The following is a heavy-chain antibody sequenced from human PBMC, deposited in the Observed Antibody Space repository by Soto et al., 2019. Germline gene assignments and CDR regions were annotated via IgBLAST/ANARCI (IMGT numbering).Heavy chain of an antibody. J-gene: IGHJ6*02. D-gene: IGHD2-15*01. Sequence: SVKVSCKASGGTFSSYAISWVRQAPGQGLEWMGGIIPIFGTANYAQKFQGRVTITADESTSTAYMELSSLRSEDTAVYYCARAGRVVVAATISDYYYYGMDVWGQGITVTVSS. V-gene: IGHV1-69*13. CDR2: IIPIFGTA. CDR3: ARAGRVVVAATISDYYYYGMDV. CDR1: GGTFSSYA.